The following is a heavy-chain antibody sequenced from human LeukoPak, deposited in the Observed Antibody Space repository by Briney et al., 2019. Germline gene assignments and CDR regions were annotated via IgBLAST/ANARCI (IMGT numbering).Heavy chain of an antibody. CDR2: TSSSSSTI. CDR3: ARDTYRSYSEYFQH. V-gene: IGHV3-48*02. CDR1: GFTFSSYS. D-gene: IGHD3-22*01. J-gene: IGHJ1*01. Sequence: GGSLRLSCAASGFTFSSYSMNWVRQAPGKGLEWVSYTSSSSSTIYYADSVKGRFTISRDNAKNSLYLQMNSLRDEDTAVYYCARDTYRSYSEYFQHWGQGTLVTVSS.